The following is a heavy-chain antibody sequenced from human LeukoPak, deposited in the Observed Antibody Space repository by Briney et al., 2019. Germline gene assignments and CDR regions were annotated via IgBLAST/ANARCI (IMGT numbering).Heavy chain of an antibody. CDR3: AGLPRYNWNEPLDY. Sequence: GASVKVSCKASGYTFTDYYIHWVRQAPGQGLAWMGCIKPNSGGTKYAQTFQGRVTMTGDTSINTAYMELSRLTYDDTAVYYCAGLPRYNWNEPLDYWGQGTLVTVSS. D-gene: IGHD1-20*01. J-gene: IGHJ4*02. CDR1: GYTFTDYY. CDR2: IKPNSGGT. V-gene: IGHV1-2*02.